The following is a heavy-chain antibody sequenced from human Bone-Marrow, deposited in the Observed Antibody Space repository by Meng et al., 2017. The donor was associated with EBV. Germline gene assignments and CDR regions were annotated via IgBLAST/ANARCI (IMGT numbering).Heavy chain of an antibody. V-gene: IGHV4-34*01. CDR3: ARGPPPYYYDSSGYYELDWYFDL. Sequence: QVERRPWGQGLLKLTYTPSHNCAVYGGSFRCYYWGLIRPPPGKGLEWIGEINHSGSTNYIPSLKSRVTISVDTSKNQFSLKLRSVTAADTAVYYCARGPPPYYYDSSGYYELDWYFDLWGRGTLVTVSS. D-gene: IGHD3-22*01. CDR1: GGSFRCYY. J-gene: IGHJ2*01. CDR2: INHSGST.